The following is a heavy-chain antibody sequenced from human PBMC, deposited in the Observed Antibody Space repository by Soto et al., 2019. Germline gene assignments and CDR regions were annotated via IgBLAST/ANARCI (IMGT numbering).Heavy chain of an antibody. Sequence: GGSLRLSYAASGFTFSSYAMSWVRQAPGKGLEWVSAISGSGGSTYYADSVKGRVTISRDNSKNTLYLQMNSLRAEDTAVYYCAKAGITIFGVVQYYFDYWGQGTLVTVSS. V-gene: IGHV3-23*01. CDR3: AKAGITIFGVVQYYFDY. CDR2: ISGSGGST. J-gene: IGHJ4*02. D-gene: IGHD3-3*01. CDR1: GFTFSSYA.